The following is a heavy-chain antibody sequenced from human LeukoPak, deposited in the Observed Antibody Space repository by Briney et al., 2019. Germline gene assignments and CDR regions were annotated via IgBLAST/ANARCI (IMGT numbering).Heavy chain of an antibody. Sequence: SETLSLTCAVYGGSFSGYYWSWIRQPPGKGLEWIGEINHSGSTNYNPSLKSRVTISVDTSKNQFSLKLSSVTTADTAVYYCARASRYYFGYWGQGTLVTVSS. CDR3: ARASRYYFGY. CDR1: GGSFSGYY. CDR2: INHSGST. J-gene: IGHJ4*02. V-gene: IGHV4-34*01.